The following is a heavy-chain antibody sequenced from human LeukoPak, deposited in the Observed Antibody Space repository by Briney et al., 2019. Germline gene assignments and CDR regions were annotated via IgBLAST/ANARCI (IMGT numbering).Heavy chain of an antibody. CDR2: IYTSGST. CDR3: ARVSSVSGTPS. Sequence: SETLSLTCTVSGGSISSYYWGWIRQPAGKGLEWIGRIYTSGSTNYNPSLKSRVTMSVDTSKNQFSLKLSSVTAADTAVHYCARVSSVSGTPSWGQGTLVTVSS. CDR1: GGSISSYY. V-gene: IGHV4-4*07. D-gene: IGHD6-19*01. J-gene: IGHJ4*02.